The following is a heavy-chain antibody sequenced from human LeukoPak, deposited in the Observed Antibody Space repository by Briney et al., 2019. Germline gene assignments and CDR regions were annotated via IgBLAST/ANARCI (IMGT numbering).Heavy chain of an antibody. CDR2: INPNSGGT. J-gene: IGHJ5*02. D-gene: IGHD1-26*01. CDR3: ARDNHSGGSYYSWFDP. V-gene: IGHV1-2*02. Sequence: GASVKVSCKASGYTFTGYYMHWVRQAPGQGLEWMGWINPNSGGTNYAQKFQGRVTMTRDTSISTAYMELSRLRSDDTAVYYCARDNHSGGSYYSWFDPWGQGTLVTVSS. CDR1: GYTFTGYY.